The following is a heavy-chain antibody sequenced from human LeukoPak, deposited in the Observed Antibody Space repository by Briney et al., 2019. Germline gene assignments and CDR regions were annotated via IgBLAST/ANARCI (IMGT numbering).Heavy chain of an antibody. CDR1: GFTFSSYS. CDR3: ARDVPYSGSYFDAFDI. Sequence: PGGSLRLSCAASGFTFSSYSMNWVRQAPGKGLEWVSSISSSSSYIYYADSVKGRFTISRDNAKNSLYLQMNSLRAEDTAVYYCARDVPYSGSYFDAFDIWGQGTMVTVSS. V-gene: IGHV3-21*01. CDR2: ISSSSSYI. D-gene: IGHD1-26*01. J-gene: IGHJ3*02.